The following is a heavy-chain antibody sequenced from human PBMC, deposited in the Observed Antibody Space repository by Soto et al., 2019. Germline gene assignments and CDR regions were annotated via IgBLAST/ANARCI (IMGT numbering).Heavy chain of an antibody. CDR3: VRDSHGEY. J-gene: IGHJ1*01. Sequence: EVQLVESGGGLVQPGGSLRLSCAGSGFTFSNYWMHWVSQAPGKGLEWVSRIDHDGPTDYADSVRGRFTISRDNAENTLYLQMNGLRPEDTAVYYCVRDSHGEYWGQGTRVTVSS. CDR2: IDHDGPT. D-gene: IGHD4-17*01. V-gene: IGHV3-74*01. CDR1: GFTFSNYW.